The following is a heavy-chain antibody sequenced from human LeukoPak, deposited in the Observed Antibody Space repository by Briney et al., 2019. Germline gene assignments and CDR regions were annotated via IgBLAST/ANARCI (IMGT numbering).Heavy chain of an antibody. V-gene: IGHV4-38-2*02. CDR1: GYSISSGYY. D-gene: IGHD6-19*01. CDR2: IYHSGST. J-gene: IGHJ4*02. Sequence: PSETLSLTCTVSGYSISSGYYWGWIRQPPGKGREWIGSIYHSGSTYYNPSLKSRVTISVDTSKNQFSLKLSSVTAADTAVYYCARAGDSSGWSYYWGQGTLVTVSS. CDR3: ARAGDSSGWSYY.